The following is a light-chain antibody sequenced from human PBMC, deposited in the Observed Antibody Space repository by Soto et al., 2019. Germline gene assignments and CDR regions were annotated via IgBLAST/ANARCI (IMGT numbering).Light chain of an antibody. V-gene: IGKV3-15*01. CDR1: QSVSST. J-gene: IGKJ1*01. Sequence: EIVMTQSPATLSVSPGERVTLSCRASQSVSSTLAWYQQKPGQSPRLLIYGASTRATGIPARFSGSGSGTEFTLTISSLQSEDFAVYYCQQYNTWRTFGQGTKVEIK. CDR3: QQYNTWRT. CDR2: GAS.